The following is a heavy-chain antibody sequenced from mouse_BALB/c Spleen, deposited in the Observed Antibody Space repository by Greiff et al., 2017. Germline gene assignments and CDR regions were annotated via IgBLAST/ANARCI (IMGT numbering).Heavy chain of an antibody. CDR1: GYSFTGYF. CDR3: ARKGGYDGWFAY. V-gene: IGHV1-20*02. Sequence: QVVESGPELVKPGASVKISCKASGYSFTGYFMNWVMQSHGKSLEWIGRINPYNGDTFYNQKFKGKATLTVDKSSSTAHMELRSLASEDSAVYYCARKGGYDGWFAYWGQGTLVTVSA. CDR2: INPYNGDT. J-gene: IGHJ3*01. D-gene: IGHD2-2*01.